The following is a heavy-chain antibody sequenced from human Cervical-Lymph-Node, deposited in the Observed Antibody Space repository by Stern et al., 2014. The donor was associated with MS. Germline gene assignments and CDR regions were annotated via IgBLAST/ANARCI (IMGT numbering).Heavy chain of an antibody. Sequence: QVTLRESGPTLVRPTQTLTLTCAFSGFSLSTSGVGGGWIRQPPGKALEWRALIYWDDDKRYRPSLRSRLTITKDTSKNQVVLTMTNMDPVDTATYYCAHARRDGYNLAFDFWGQGTMVTVSS. CDR2: IYWDDDK. V-gene: IGHV2-5*02. CDR3: AHARRDGYNLAFDF. D-gene: IGHD5-24*01. J-gene: IGHJ3*01. CDR1: GFSLSTSGVG.